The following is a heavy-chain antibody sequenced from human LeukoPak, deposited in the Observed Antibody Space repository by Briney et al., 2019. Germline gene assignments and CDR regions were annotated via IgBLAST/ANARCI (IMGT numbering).Heavy chain of an antibody. V-gene: IGHV4-30-2*01. Sequence: SQTLSLTCTVSGGSISSGGYYWSWIRQAPGKGLEWIGYIYQSGNIYYTPSLQSRVTISIDRSKNQFSLTLTSVTAADTAVYFCASLAAAGKEGDYWGQGTLVTVSS. CDR3: ASLAAAGKEGDY. CDR2: IYQSGNI. J-gene: IGHJ4*02. CDR1: GGSISSGGYY. D-gene: IGHD6-13*01.